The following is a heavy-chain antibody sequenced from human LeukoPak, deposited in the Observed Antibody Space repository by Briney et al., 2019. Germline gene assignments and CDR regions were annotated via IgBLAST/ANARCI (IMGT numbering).Heavy chain of an antibody. V-gene: IGHV1-18*01. CDR2: INTYNGHT. CDR3: ATSNFFRRYYYYYYMDV. D-gene: IGHD4/OR15-4a*01. Sequence: AASVKVSCKASGYTFTTYGISWVRQAPGQGLEWMGWINTYNGHTNYAQKLQGRVTMTTDTSTSTAYMELSSLRSEDTAVYYCATSNFFRRYYYYYYMDVWGKGTTVTVSS. CDR1: GYTFTTYG. J-gene: IGHJ6*03.